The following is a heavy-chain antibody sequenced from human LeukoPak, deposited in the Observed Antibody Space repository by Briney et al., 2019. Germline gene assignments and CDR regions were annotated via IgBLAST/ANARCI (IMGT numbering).Heavy chain of an antibody. CDR1: GGSISSYY. J-gene: IGHJ6*02. CDR2: IYTSGST. V-gene: IGHV4-4*07. D-gene: IGHD6-13*01. Sequence: SETLSLTCTVSGGSISSYYWSWIRQPAGKGLEWIGRIYTSGSTNYNPSLKSRVTMSVDTSKNQFSLKLSSVTAADTAVYYCARDHFRPSIAAAFYYGMDVWGQGTTVTVSS. CDR3: ARDHFRPSIAAAFYYGMDV.